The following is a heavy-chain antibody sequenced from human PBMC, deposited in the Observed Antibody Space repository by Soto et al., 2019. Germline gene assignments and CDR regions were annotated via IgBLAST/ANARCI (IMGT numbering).Heavy chain of an antibody. CDR3: AHIVVAGLGYYFDY. Sequence: QITLKESGPTLVKPTQTLTLTCTFSGFPLSSTRMAVGWIRQPPGKALEWLALIYWDDDKRYSPFLKSRLTITKDTSKNQVVLTMSNMDPVDTARYCCAHIVVAGLGYYFDYWGQGTLVTVSS. CDR1: GFPLSSTRMA. V-gene: IGHV2-5*02. J-gene: IGHJ4*02. D-gene: IGHD6-19*01. CDR2: IYWDDDK.